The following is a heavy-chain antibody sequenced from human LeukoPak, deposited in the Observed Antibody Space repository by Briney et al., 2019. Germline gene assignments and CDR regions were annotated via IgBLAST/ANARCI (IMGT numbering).Heavy chain of an antibody. CDR2: ISSSSSYI. J-gene: IGHJ4*02. CDR3: AREDSYGFRGLDY. V-gene: IGHV3-21*01. D-gene: IGHD5-18*01. Sequence: GGSLRLSCAASGFTFSSYSMNWVRQAPGKGLEWVSSISSSSSYIYYADSVKGRFTISRDNAKNSLYLQMNSLRAEDTAVYYCAREDSYGFRGLDYWGQGTLVTVSS. CDR1: GFTFSSYS.